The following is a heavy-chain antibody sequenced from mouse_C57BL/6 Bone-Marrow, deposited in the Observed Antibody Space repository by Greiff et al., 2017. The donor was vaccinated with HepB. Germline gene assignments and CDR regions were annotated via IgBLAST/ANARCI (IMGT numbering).Heavy chain of an antibody. V-gene: IGHV1-50*01. CDR3: ARAGPYAMDY. D-gene: IGHD4-1*01. CDR1: GYTFTSYW. Sequence: QVQLQQPGAELVKPGASVKLSCKASGYTFTSYWMQWVKQRPGQGLEWIGEIDPSDSYTNYNQKFKGKATLTVDTSSSTAYMQLSSLTSEDSAVYYCARAGPYAMDYWGQGTSVTVSS. J-gene: IGHJ4*01. CDR2: IDPSDSYT.